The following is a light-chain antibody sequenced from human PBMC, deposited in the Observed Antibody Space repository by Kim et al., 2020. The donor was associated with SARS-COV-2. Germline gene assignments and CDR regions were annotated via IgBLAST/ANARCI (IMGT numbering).Light chain of an antibody. CDR1: QSISSY. J-gene: IGKJ2*01. V-gene: IGKV1-39*01. CDR2: GAS. CDR3: EQSNSTPYT. Sequence: DIQMTQSPSSLSASVGDRVTITCRASQSISSYLNWYQQKPGKAPKFLIYGASSLQSGVPSRFSGSGSGTDFTLTISSLQVEDFATYYCEQSNSTPYTFGQRTKVDI.